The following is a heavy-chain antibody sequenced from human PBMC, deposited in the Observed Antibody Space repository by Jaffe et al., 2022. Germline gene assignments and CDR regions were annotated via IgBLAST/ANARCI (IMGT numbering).Heavy chain of an antibody. D-gene: IGHD3-3*01. CDR1: GGSISSSSYY. J-gene: IGHJ6*03. Sequence: QLQLQESGPGLVKPSETLSLTCTVSGGSISSSSYYWGWIRQPPGKGLEWIGSIYYSGSTYYNPSLKSRVTISVDTSKNQFSLKLSSVTAADTAVYYCARHRFGSYYDFWSGSPFPPYYMDVWGKGTTVTVSS. CDR3: ARHRFGSYYDFWSGSPFPPYYMDV. CDR2: IYYSGST. V-gene: IGHV4-39*01.